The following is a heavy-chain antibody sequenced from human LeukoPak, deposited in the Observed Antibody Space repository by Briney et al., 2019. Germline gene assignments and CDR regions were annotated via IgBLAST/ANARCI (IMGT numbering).Heavy chain of an antibody. CDR3: AKDFTVIAARPSVDY. CDR2: ISGDGGST. V-gene: IGHV3-43*02. D-gene: IGHD6-6*01. J-gene: IGHJ4*02. Sequence: GGSLRLSCAASGFTFEDYAMHWVRQAPGKGLEWVSLISGDGGSTYYADSVKGRFTISRDNSKNSLYLQMNSLRTEDTALYYCAKDFTVIAARPSVDYWGQGTLVTVSS. CDR1: GFTFEDYA.